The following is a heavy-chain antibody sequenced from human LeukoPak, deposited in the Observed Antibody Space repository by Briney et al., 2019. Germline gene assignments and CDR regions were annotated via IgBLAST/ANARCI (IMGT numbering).Heavy chain of an antibody. CDR3: ATRASGSGYYYGMDV. CDR1: GGTFSRYA. J-gene: IGHJ6*04. Sequence: SVKVSCKASGGTFSRYAISWVRQAPGQGLEWMGGIIPIFGTAKYAQKFQGSVTITADKSTSTAYMELSSLRSEDTAVYYCATRASGSGYYYGMDVWGKGTTVTVSS. D-gene: IGHD1-26*01. CDR2: IIPIFGTA. V-gene: IGHV1-69*06.